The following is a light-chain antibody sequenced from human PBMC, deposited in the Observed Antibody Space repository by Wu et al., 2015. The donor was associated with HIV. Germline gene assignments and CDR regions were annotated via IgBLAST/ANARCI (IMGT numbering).Light chain of an antibody. J-gene: IGKJ2*01. V-gene: IGKV1-5*03. CDR2: KAS. CDR3: QQYHIYSG. CDR1: RVLIFW. Sequence: VGDRVTITSSGPVRVLIFWLASVVSRNHGKAPKLLIYKASSLENGVPSRFSGSGSGTEFTFTISSLQPDDFATYYCQQYHIYSGFGQGTRLEIK.